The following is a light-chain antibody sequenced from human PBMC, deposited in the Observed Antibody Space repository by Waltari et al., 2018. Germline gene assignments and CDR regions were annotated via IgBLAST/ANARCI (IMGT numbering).Light chain of an antibody. J-gene: IGKJ1*01. CDR3: MQALQTPRT. V-gene: IGKV2-28*01. CDR1: QSHLHSNGYNY. CDR2: LGS. Sequence: DIVMTQSPLSLPVTPGEPASISCRSSQSHLHSNGYNYLDWYLQKPGQSPHLLVYLGSNRASGVPDRFSGSGSGTDFTLKISRVEAEDVGVYYCMQALQTPRTFGQGTKVEIK.